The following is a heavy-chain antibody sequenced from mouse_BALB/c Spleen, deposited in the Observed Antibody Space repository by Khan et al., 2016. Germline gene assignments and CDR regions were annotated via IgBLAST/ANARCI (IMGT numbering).Heavy chain of an antibody. D-gene: IGHD1-1*01. CDR3: AREGITTVVTKGLAY. J-gene: IGHJ2*01. CDR1: AYAFTSYN. CDR2: IDPYNGDT. Sequence: VQLQQSGPELVKPGASVKVSCKASAYAFTSYNMFWVKQSHGKSLEWIGYIDPYNGDTNYNQNFKGKATLTVDKSSSTAYMHLNSLTSEDSAVYYCAREGITTVVTKGLAYWGQGTTLTVSS. V-gene: IGHV1S135*01.